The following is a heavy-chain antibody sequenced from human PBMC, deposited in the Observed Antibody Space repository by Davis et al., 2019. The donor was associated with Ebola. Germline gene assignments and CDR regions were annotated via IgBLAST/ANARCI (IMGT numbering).Heavy chain of an antibody. CDR1: GDSISSAAHS. D-gene: IGHD1-26*01. Sequence: PSETLSLTCVVSGDSISSAAHSWNWVRQPPGKGLEWIGCLYPNQDERTMYNPSLKSRVTISIDRSKNQFSLKLTSVTAADTAVYYCVRDPYSGSDNDGFDIWGQGTMVTVSS. J-gene: IGHJ3*02. CDR2: LYPNQDERT. V-gene: IGHV4-30-2*01. CDR3: VRDPYSGSDNDGFDI.